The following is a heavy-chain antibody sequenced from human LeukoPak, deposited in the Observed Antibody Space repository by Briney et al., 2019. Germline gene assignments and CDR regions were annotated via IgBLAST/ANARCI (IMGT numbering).Heavy chain of an antibody. CDR2: INPNIGGT. CDR1: GYTFTGYY. D-gene: IGHD2-2*01. V-gene: IGHV1-2*02. CDR3: AVKMGYCSSSRCLTGFDY. J-gene: IGHJ4*02. Sequence: ASVKVSFKASGYTFTGYYMHWVRQAPGQGLEWMGWINPNIGGTDYTQKFQGRVTMTRDTSISTAYMELSSLRSDDAAVYYCAVKMGYCSSSRCLTGFDYWGQGTLVTVSS.